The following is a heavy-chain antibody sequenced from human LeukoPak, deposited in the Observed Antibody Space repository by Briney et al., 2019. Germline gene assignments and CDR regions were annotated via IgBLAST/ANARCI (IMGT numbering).Heavy chain of an antibody. CDR2: TYYSGST. D-gene: IGHD6-25*01. V-gene: IGHV4-59*08. CDR3: ARLRAASSWFDP. CDR1: GGSISSYY. Sequence: SETLSLTCTVSGGSISSYYWSWIRQPPGKGLEWIGYTYYSGSTNYNPSLKSRVTISVDTSKNQFSLKLSSVTAADTAVYYCARLRAASSWFDPWGQGTLVTVSS. J-gene: IGHJ5*02.